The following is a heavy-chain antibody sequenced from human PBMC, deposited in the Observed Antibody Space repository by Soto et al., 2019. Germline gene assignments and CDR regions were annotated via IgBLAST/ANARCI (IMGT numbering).Heavy chain of an antibody. Sequence: ASVKVSCKASGYTFTSYGISWVRQAPGQGLEWMGWISAYNGNTNYAQKLQGRVTMTTDTSTSTVYMELRSLRSDDTAVYYCARDPRGCSGGSCYYYYYGMDVWGQGTTVTVSS. J-gene: IGHJ6*02. CDR3: ARDPRGCSGGSCYYYYYGMDV. CDR2: ISAYNGNT. V-gene: IGHV1-18*01. D-gene: IGHD2-15*01. CDR1: GYTFTSYG.